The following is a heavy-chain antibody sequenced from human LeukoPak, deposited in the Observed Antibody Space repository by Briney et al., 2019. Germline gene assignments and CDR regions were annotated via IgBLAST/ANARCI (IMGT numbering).Heavy chain of an antibody. J-gene: IGHJ4*02. CDR2: IYYSGST. CDR3: ARHYGP. Sequence: SETLSLTCTVSGGSISGSSYYWGWIRQPPGKGLEWIGSIYYSGSTYYNPSLKSRVTISVDTSKNQYSLKLNSVTATDMAVYYCARHYGPWGQGTLVTVSS. D-gene: IGHD3-10*01. CDR1: GGSISGSSYY. V-gene: IGHV4-39*01.